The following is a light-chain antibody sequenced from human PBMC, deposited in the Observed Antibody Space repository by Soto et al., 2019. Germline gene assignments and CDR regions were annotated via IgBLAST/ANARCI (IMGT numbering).Light chain of an antibody. Sequence: QSVLTQPPSVAGAPGQRVTISCTGSSSNVGAGNDVHWYRQLPGAAHKFLISDSNNRASGVPDRFSVSKSGASASLAITGRRAEDEVDYFCQSYGTSLSGLYVFGTGTKLTVL. V-gene: IGLV1-40*01. CDR3: QSYGTSLSGLYV. J-gene: IGLJ1*01. CDR1: SSNVGAGND. CDR2: DSN.